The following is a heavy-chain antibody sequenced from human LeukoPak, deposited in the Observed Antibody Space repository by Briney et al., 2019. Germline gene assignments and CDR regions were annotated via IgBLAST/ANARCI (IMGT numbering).Heavy chain of an antibody. J-gene: IGHJ4*02. CDR1: GGSISSSNYY. D-gene: IGHD6-6*01. CDR3: ARTGRGFSSPFDY. V-gene: IGHV4-39*07. Sequence: SETLSLTCTVSGGSISSSNYYWVWIRQPPGKGLEWIGRIYTSGSTNYNPSLKSRVTMSVDTSKNQFSLKLSSVTAADTAVYYCARTGRGFSSPFDYWGQGTLGTVSS. CDR2: IYTSGST.